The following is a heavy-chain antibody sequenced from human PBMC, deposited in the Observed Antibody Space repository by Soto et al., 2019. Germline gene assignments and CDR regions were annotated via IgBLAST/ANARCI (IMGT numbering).Heavy chain of an antibody. D-gene: IGHD5-12*01. Sequence: SETLSLTCAVYGGSFSGYYWSWIRQPPGKGLDWIGEINHGGSTNYNPSLKSRVTISIDTSKNQFSLKLSSVTAADTAVYYCASGGQTIIPKDWGQGTLVTVSS. J-gene: IGHJ4*02. CDR1: GGSFSGYY. CDR3: ASGGQTIIPKD. V-gene: IGHV4-34*01. CDR2: INHGGST.